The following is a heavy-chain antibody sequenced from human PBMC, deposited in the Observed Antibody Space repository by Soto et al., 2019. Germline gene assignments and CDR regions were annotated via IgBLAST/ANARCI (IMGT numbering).Heavy chain of an antibody. D-gene: IGHD5-12*01. Sequence: GGSLRLSCAASGFTFSSYVMHWVRQAPGKGLEWVAVISYDGSNKYYEDSVKGRFTISRDNSKNTLYLQMNSLRAEDTAVYYCAKDPKHSGPDYWGQGTLVTVSS. J-gene: IGHJ4*02. CDR3: AKDPKHSGPDY. CDR1: GFTFSSYV. CDR2: ISYDGSNK. V-gene: IGHV3-30*18.